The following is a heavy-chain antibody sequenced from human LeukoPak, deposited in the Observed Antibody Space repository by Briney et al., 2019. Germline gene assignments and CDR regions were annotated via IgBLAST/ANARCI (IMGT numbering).Heavy chain of an antibody. Sequence: SETLSLTCTVSGYSISSGYYWGRIRQPPGKGLEWIGSIYHSGSTYYNPSLKSRVTISVDTSNNQFSLKLSSVTAADTAVYYCASSTPIYGSGSPHWGQGTLGTVSS. D-gene: IGHD3-10*01. V-gene: IGHV4-38-2*02. CDR3: ASSTPIYGSGSPH. CDR1: GYSISSGYY. CDR2: IYHSGST. J-gene: IGHJ4*02.